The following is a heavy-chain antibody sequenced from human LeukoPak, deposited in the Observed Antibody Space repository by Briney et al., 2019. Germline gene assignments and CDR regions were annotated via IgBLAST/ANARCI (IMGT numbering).Heavy chain of an antibody. V-gene: IGHV4-39*01. CDR3: ARREGYFDY. CDR2: IYYSGST. CDR1: GGSISRSSCY. Sequence: PSETQSLTCTVSGGSISRSSCYWGWIRQPPGKGLEWIASIYYSGSTYYNPSLKSRVTISLDTSKSQFSLKLSSVTAADTAIYYCARREGYFDYWGQGNLVTVSS. J-gene: IGHJ4*02.